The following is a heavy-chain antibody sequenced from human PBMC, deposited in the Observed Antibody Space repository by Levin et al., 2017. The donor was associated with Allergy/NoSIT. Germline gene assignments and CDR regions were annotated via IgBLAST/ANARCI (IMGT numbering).Heavy chain of an antibody. D-gene: IGHD6-19*01. CDR1: GFTFSSYD. Sequence: PGESLKISCVVSGFTFSSYDMHWVRQATGKGLEWVAGISTAGYTYYPDSVKGRFSISRENVRNSLYLQMNSLRAGDTAVYYCGRVLRGAVAGPGDYGVDVWGQGTTVTVSS. J-gene: IGHJ6*02. CDR2: ISTAGYT. CDR3: GRVLRGAVAGPGDYGVDV. V-gene: IGHV3-13*01.